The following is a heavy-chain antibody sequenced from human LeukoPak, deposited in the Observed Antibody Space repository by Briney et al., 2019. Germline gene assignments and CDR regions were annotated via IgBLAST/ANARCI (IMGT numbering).Heavy chain of an antibody. V-gene: IGHV1-2*02. CDR3: ARGRAASGYAY. J-gene: IGHJ4*02. D-gene: IGHD6-13*01. CDR1: GYTFTGYY. CDR2: INPNSGGT. Sequence: ASVKVSCKASGYTFTGYYIHWVRQAPGQGLEWMGWINPNSGGTNYAQKFQGRVTMTRDTSISAAYMELSSLRSDDTAMYYCARGRAASGYAYWGQGTLVTVSS.